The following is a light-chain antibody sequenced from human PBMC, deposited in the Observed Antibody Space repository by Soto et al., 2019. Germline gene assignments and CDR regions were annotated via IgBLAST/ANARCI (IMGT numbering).Light chain of an antibody. CDR3: CSYAGSSSVV. CDR1: SSDVGSSNL. J-gene: IGLJ2*01. V-gene: IGLV2-23*02. Sequence: QSALTQPASVSGSPGQSITISCTGTSSDVGSSNLVSWYQQHPGKAPKLMIYEVSKRPSGVSNRFSGSKSGNTASLTSSGLQAEDETDYYCCSYAGSSSVVFGGGTKVTVL. CDR2: EVS.